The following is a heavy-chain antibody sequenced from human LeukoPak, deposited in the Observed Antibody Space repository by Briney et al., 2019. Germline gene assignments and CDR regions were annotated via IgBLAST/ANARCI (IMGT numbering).Heavy chain of an antibody. CDR2: IYYSGST. J-gene: IGHJ4*02. D-gene: IGHD3-3*01. Sequence: SETLSLTCTVSGGSISRYYWSWIRQPPGKGLEWIGYIYYSGSTNYNPSLKSRVTISVDTSKNQFSLKLSSVTAADTAVYYCAREMVIMTWFDYWGQGTLVTVSS. CDR1: GGSISRYY. V-gene: IGHV4-59*01. CDR3: AREMVIMTWFDY.